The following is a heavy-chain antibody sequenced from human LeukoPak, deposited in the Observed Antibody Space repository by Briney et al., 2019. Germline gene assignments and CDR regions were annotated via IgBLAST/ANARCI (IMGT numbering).Heavy chain of an antibody. CDR1: GFTFDDYA. CDR2: IGWNSGGI. J-gene: IGHJ4*02. V-gene: IGHV3-9*01. D-gene: IGHD6-13*01. Sequence: PGGSLRLSCAASGFTFDDYAMHWVRQAPGKGLEWVSGIGWNSGGIVYADSVKGRFTISRDNAKKSLYLQMNSLGAEDTALYYCVKVTAAGFVDHWGQGTWSPSPQ. CDR3: VKVTAAGFVDH.